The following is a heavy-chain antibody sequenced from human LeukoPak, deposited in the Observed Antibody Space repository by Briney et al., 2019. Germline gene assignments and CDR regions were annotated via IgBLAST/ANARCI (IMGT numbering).Heavy chain of an antibody. CDR2: ISYDENTK. J-gene: IGHJ3*02. D-gene: IGHD3-10*01. CDR1: GFTFSGHG. CDR3: ARDEGSAFDI. V-gene: IGHV3-30*03. Sequence: PGRSLRLSCEASGFTFSGHGMHWVRQAPGKGLEWVAVISYDENTKYYVDSVKGRFTISRDNSKNTLYLQMNSLRAEDTAVYYCARDEGSAFDIWGQGTMVTVSS.